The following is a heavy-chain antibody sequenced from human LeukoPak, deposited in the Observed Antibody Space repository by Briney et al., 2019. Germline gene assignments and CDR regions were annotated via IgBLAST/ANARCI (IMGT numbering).Heavy chain of an antibody. CDR3: ARPYCSGGSCHDYFDY. D-gene: IGHD2-15*01. CDR2: ISPNSGAT. Sequence: ASVKVSCKAYGYTFTAYYLHWVRQAPGQGLEWMGWISPNSGATKYAQKFQDRVTMTRDTSINTAYMELSRLRSDDTAVYYCARPYCSGGSCHDYFDYWGQGTLVTVSS. V-gene: IGHV1-2*02. J-gene: IGHJ4*02. CDR1: GYTFTAYY.